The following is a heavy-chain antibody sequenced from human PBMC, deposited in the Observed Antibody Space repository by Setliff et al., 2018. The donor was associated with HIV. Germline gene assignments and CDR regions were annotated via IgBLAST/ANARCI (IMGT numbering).Heavy chain of an antibody. V-gene: IGHV3-48*04. Sequence: PGGSLRLSCAASGFTFSSYSMNWVRQAPGKGLEWVSYICSNSRTTTSYADSVKGRFTISRDNAKNSLYLQMNSLRAEDTAVYYCARAKTSGTYYGWSYWGQGTLVTVSS. CDR2: ICSNSRTTT. CDR1: GFTFSSYS. J-gene: IGHJ4*02. D-gene: IGHD1-26*01. CDR3: ARAKTSGTYYGWSY.